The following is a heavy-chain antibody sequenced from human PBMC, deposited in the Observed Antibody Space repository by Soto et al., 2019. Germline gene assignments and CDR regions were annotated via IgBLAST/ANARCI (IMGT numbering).Heavy chain of an antibody. Sequence: QVQLVESGGGVVQPGRSLRLSCAASGFTFSNYAMHWVRQAPDKGLEWVAVISYDGANKYYADSAKGRFTISRDNSKNTLYLQMNSLKPDDTAVYFCARDAQESRCWPPYNWFDPWGQGTLVTVSS. D-gene: IGHD2-21*01. CDR2: ISYDGANK. CDR3: ARDAQESRCWPPYNWFDP. J-gene: IGHJ5*02. V-gene: IGHV3-30-3*01. CDR1: GFTFSNYA.